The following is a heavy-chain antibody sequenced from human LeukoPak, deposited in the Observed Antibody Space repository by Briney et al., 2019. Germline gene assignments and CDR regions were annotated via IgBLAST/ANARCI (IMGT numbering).Heavy chain of an antibody. CDR3: ASFDIAARAESDYFDY. V-gene: IGHV4-34*01. CDR2: INHSGST. J-gene: IGHJ4*02. Sequence: SETLSLTCAVYGGSFSGYYWSWIRQPPGKGLEWIGEINHSGSTNYNPSLKSRVTISVDTSKNQFSLKLGSVTAADTAVYYCASFDIAARAESDYFDYWGQGTLVTVSS. D-gene: IGHD6-6*01. CDR1: GGSFSGYY.